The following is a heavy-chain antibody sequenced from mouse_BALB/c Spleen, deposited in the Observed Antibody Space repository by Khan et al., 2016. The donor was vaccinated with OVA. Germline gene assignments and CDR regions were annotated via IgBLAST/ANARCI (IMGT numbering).Heavy chain of an antibody. J-gene: IGHJ2*01. CDR1: GFNIKDTY. CDR2: IDPANGNT. CDR3: AIINA. V-gene: IGHV14-3*02. Sequence: VQLQQPGAELVKPGASVKLSCTASGFNIKDTYMHWVKQRPEQGLEWIGRIDPANGNTKYDPKCQGKATITADKSSNTAYLQPSSLTSEYTAVYYCAIINAWGQGTTLTVTA.